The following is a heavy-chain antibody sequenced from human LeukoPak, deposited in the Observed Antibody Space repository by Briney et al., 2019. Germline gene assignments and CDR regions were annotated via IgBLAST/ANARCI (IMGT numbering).Heavy chain of an antibody. CDR3: AKDSLEAAGNFDY. Sequence: GGSLRLSCVASGFIFNDYAMYWVRQLPGKGLEWVSLISGDGDSTYYEDSVKGRFSMSRDNRRNSVYLQINSMRVEDTALYYCAKDSLEAAGNFDYWGQGTLVTVS. CDR1: GFIFNDYA. CDR2: ISGDGDST. V-gene: IGHV3-43*02. J-gene: IGHJ4*02. D-gene: IGHD1-14*01.